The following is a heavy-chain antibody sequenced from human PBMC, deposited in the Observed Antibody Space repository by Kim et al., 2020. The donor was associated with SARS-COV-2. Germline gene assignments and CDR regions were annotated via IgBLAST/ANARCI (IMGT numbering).Heavy chain of an antibody. V-gene: IGHV4-38-2*02. CDR1: GYSISSGYY. Sequence: SETLSLTCTVSGYSISSGYYWGWIRQPPGKGLEWIGSIYHRGSTYYNPSLKSRVTISVDTSKNQFSLKLSSVTAADTAVYYCARDDANDDPALAVAGVRYFDLWGRGTLVTVAS. CDR2: IYHRGST. D-gene: IGHD6-19*01. CDR3: ARDDANDDPALAVAGVRYFDL. J-gene: IGHJ2*01.